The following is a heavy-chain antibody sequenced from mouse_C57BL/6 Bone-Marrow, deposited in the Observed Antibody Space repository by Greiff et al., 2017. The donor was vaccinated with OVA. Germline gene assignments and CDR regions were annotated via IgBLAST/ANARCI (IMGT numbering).Heavy chain of an antibody. CDR2: INPGSGGT. V-gene: IGHV1-54*01. Sequence: VQLQQSGAELVRPGTSVKVSCKASGYAFTNYLIEWVKQRPGQGLEWIGVINPGSGGTNYNEKFKGKATLTADKSSSTAYMQLSSLTSEDSAVYFCARHYGSSYLAWFAYWGQGTLVTVSA. D-gene: IGHD1-1*01. CDR3: ARHYGSSYLAWFAY. CDR1: GYAFTNYL. J-gene: IGHJ3*01.